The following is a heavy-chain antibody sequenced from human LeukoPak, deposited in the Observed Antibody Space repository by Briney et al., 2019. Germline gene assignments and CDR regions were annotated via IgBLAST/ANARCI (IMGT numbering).Heavy chain of an antibody. CDR3: LCHDSGVTSPLESY. V-gene: IGHV3-74*01. J-gene: IGHJ4*02. CDR1: GFTFSNYW. Sequence: GGSLRLSCAASGFTFSNYWMLWLRQAPGMGLVWVSRIKSDGTDTTYADSVKGRFTISRDNAKSTLYLQMNSLRAEDTAVYYCLCHDSGVTSPLESYWGQGILVTVST. D-gene: IGHD3-22*01. CDR2: IKSDGTDT.